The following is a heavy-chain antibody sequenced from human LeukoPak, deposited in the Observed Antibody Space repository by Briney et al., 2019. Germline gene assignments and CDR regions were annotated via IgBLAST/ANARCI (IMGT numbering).Heavy chain of an antibody. CDR2: ISWNSGSI. Sequence: GGSLRLSCAASGFTFDDYAMHWVRQAPGKGLEWVSGISWNSGSIGYADSVKGRFTISRDNAKNSLYLQMNSLRAEDTALYYCAKDNEFRGVITPAFDYWGQGTLVTVSS. D-gene: IGHD3-10*01. J-gene: IGHJ4*02. CDR1: GFTFDDYA. CDR3: AKDNEFRGVITPAFDY. V-gene: IGHV3-9*01.